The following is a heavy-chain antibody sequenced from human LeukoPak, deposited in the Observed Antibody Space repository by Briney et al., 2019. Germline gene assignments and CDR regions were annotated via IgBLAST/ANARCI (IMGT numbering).Heavy chain of an antibody. CDR3: AKDRLSNYYDSSGYYLGGADP. CDR1: GFTFSSYA. CDR2: ISGSGGST. V-gene: IGHV3-23*01. Sequence: GGSLRLSCATSGFTFSSYAMSWVRQAPGKGLEWVSAISGSGGSTYYADSVKGRFTISRDNSKNTLYLQMNSLRAEDTAVYYCAKDRLSNYYDSSGYYLGGADPWGQGTLVTVSS. J-gene: IGHJ5*02. D-gene: IGHD3-22*01.